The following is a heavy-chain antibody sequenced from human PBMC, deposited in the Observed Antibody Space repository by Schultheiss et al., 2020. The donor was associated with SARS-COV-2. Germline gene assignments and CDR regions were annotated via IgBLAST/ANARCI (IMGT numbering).Heavy chain of an antibody. CDR1: GVSISSHW. V-gene: IGHV4-4*02. CDR2: IHHSGLT. CDR3: ARSSRGAAAGFDY. Sequence: GSLRLSCAVSGVSISSHWWSWVRQPPGKGLEWIGEIHHSGLTHYNPSLKSRVTISVDNSKNQFSLILNSVTAADTAVYYCARSSRGAAAGFDYWGQGTLVTVSS. J-gene: IGHJ4*02. D-gene: IGHD6-13*01.